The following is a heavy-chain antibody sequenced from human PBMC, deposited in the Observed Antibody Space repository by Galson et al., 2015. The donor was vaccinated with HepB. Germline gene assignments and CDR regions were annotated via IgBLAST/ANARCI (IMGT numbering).Heavy chain of an antibody. D-gene: IGHD2-21*01. CDR3: AGCGGDCYSENNWFDP. V-gene: IGHV1-69*13. CDR1: GGTFSSYA. CDR2: IIPIFGTA. J-gene: IGHJ5*02. Sequence: SVKVSCKASGGTFSSYAISWVRQAPGQGLEWMGGIIPIFGTANYAQKFQGRVMITADESTSTAYMELSSLRSEDTAVYYCAGCGGDCYSENNWFDPWGQGTLVTVSS.